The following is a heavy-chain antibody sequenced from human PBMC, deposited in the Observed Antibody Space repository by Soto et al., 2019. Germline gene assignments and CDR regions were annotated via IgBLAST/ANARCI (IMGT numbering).Heavy chain of an antibody. D-gene: IGHD3-22*01. CDR3: GRAAGANNSSGYYYPDY. CDR2: INPNSGGT. Sequence: ASVKVSCKASGYTFTGYYMHWVRQAPGQGLEWMGWINPNSGGTNYAQKFQGWVTMTRDTSISTAFMELSRLRSDDTAVYYCGRAAGANNSSGYYYPDYWGQGTLVTVSS. V-gene: IGHV1-2*04. CDR1: GYTFTGYY. J-gene: IGHJ4*02.